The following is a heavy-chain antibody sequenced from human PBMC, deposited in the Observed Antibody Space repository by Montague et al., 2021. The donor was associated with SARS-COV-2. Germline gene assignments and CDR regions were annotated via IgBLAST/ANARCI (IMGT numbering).Heavy chain of an antibody. Sequence: SLRLSCAASGFTFSSYGMHWVRQAPGKGLEWVAVIWYDGSNKYYADSVKGRFTISRDNSKNTLNLQMNSLRAEDTAVYYCARDSVAMVYGTRYYFDYWGQGTLVTVSS. D-gene: IGHD5-18*01. CDR1: GFTFSSYG. CDR3: ARDSVAMVYGTRYYFDY. CDR2: IWYDGSNK. V-gene: IGHV3-33*01. J-gene: IGHJ4*02.